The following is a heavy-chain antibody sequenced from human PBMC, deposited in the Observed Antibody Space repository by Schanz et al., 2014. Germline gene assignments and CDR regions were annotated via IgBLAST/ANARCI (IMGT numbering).Heavy chain of an antibody. D-gene: IGHD3-3*01. J-gene: IGHJ4*02. CDR2: IYYSGNT. CDR3: ARHHDFWSGPDGRYLDL. Sequence: QLQLQESGPGLVKPSETLSLTCSVSGASISSTTYYWGWVRQPPGKGREWIGNIYYSGNTYYNPSHESGVTGPLAGPRTNSSRTRTFVTAADTAVYYCARHHDFWSGPDGRYLDLWGQGTLVTVSS. CDR1: GASISSTTYY. V-gene: IGHV4-39*01.